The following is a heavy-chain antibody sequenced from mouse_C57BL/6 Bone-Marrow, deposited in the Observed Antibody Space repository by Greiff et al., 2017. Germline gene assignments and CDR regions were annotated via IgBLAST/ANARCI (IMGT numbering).Heavy chain of an antibody. Sequence: EVKVVESGGGLVKPGGSLKLSCAASGFTFSSYAMSWVRQTPEKRLEWVATISDGGSYTYYPGNVKGRFTISRDNAKNNLYLQMSHLKSEDKAMYYCATHYYGSFDYWGQGTTLTVSS. CDR1: GFTFSSYA. D-gene: IGHD1-1*01. CDR2: ISDGGSYT. CDR3: ATHYYGSFDY. J-gene: IGHJ2*01. V-gene: IGHV5-4*03.